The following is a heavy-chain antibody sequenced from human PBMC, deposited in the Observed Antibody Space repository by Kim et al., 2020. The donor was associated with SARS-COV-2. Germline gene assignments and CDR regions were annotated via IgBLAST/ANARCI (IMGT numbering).Heavy chain of an antibody. J-gene: IGHJ3*02. Sequence: GGSLRLSCAASGFTFSSYSMHWFRQAPGKGLEWVSSISRDRGDYIYYPDSVKGRFTISRDNAKNSLYLQMNSLRAEDTAVYYCAKYYNFWCGPNFDYWGQGEWAFEIWGQGTMVTVFS. V-gene: IGHV3-21*01. CDR2: ISRDRGDYI. CDR1: GFTFSSYS. CDR3: AKYYNFWCGPNFDYWGQGEWAFEI. D-gene: IGHD3-3*01.